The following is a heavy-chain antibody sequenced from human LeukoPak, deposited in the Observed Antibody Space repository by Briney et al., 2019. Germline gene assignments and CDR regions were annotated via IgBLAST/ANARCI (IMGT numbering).Heavy chain of an antibody. CDR3: ARVKGEQQTSFDY. J-gene: IGHJ4*02. D-gene: IGHD6-13*01. Sequence: ASVKVSFKASGGTFSSYAISWVRQAPGQGLEWMGGIIPIFGTANYAQKFQGRVTITADESTSTAYMELSSLRSEDTAVYYCARVKGEQQTSFDYWGQGTLVTVSS. V-gene: IGHV1-69*13. CDR1: GGTFSSYA. CDR2: IIPIFGTA.